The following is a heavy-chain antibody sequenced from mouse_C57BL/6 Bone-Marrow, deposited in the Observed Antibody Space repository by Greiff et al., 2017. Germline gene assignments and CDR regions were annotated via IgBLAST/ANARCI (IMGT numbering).Heavy chain of an antibody. CDR1: GFTFSSYA. CDR2: ISDGGSYT. CDR3: ARYLYGSRYQCAY. Sequence: EVKLQESGGGLVKPGGSLKLSCAASGFTFSSYAMSWVRQTPEKRLEWVATISDGGSYTYYPDNVKGRFTISRDNAKNNLYLQMSHLKSEDTAMYYCARYLYGSRYQCAYGGQGTRVTVSA. D-gene: IGHD1-1*01. V-gene: IGHV5-4*03. J-gene: IGHJ3*01.